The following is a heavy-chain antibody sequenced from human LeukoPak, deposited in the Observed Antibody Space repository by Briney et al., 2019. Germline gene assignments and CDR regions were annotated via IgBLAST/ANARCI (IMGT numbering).Heavy chain of an antibody. J-gene: IGHJ4*02. CDR3: AKRGILGSRY. D-gene: IGHD2-15*01. CDR1: GFTFSNYA. V-gene: IGHV3-23*01. CDR2: ISNSGGST. Sequence: GGSLRLSCAASGFTFSNYAMSWVRQTPGKGLEWVSAISNSGGSTYYADPVKGRFTISRDNSKNTLYLQMNSLRAEDTAVYYCAKRGILGSRYSGQGTLVTVSS.